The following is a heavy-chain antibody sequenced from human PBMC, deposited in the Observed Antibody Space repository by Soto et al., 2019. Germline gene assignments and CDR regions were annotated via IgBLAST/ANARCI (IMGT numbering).Heavy chain of an antibody. CDR3: TRNSSLAGNDY. CDR1: GFPFSTYW. J-gene: IGHJ4*01. CDR2: INGDGSEK. V-gene: IGHV3-7*03. Sequence: GGSLRLSCAASGFPFSTYWISWVRQAPGKGLEWVANINGDGSEKYYVDSVKGRFTISRDNARNSLYLQMNSLRAEDTAMYYCTRNSSLAGNDYWGHGTLVTVSS. D-gene: IGHD6-19*01.